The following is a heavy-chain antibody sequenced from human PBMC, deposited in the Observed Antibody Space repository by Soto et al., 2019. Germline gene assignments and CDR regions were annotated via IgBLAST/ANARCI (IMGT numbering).Heavy chain of an antibody. Sequence: SVKVSCKASGGTLSSYASSWVRQAPGQGLEWMGGIIPIFGTANYAQKFQGRVTITADESTSTAYMELSSLRSEDAAVYYCARVADILTGPQYYFDYWGQGTLVTVSS. J-gene: IGHJ4*02. V-gene: IGHV1-69*13. CDR1: GGTLSSYA. D-gene: IGHD3-9*01. CDR3: ARVADILTGPQYYFDY. CDR2: IIPIFGTA.